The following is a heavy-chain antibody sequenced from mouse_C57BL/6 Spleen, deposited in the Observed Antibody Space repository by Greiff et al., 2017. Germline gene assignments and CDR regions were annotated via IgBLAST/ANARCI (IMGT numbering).Heavy chain of an antibody. Sequence: QVQLQQPGAELVKPGASVKMSCKASGYTFTSYWITWVKQRPGQGLEWIGDIYPGSGSTNYNEKFKGKATLTVDTSSSTAYMQLSSLTSEDSAVYYCARWSSGYSSYAMDYWGQGTSVTVSS. CDR3: ARWSSGYSSYAMDY. CDR1: GYTFTSYW. V-gene: IGHV1-55*01. J-gene: IGHJ4*01. CDR2: IYPGSGST. D-gene: IGHD3-2*02.